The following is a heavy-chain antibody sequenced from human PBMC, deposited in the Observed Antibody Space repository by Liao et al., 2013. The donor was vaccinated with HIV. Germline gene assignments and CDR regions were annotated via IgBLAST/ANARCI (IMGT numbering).Heavy chain of an antibody. J-gene: IGHJ4*02. CDR1: GGSFSGYY. Sequence: QVQLQQWGAGLLRPSETLSLTCAVYGGSFSGYYWSWIRQPPGKGLEWVGEINHSGGTNYNPSLKSRVTISTDRSKNQFSLTLSSVTAADTALYYCARGFRIRGAFDYWGQGSPCHRL. D-gene: IGHD3-10*01. V-gene: IGHV4-34*01. CDR3: ARGFRIRGAFDY. CDR2: INHSGGT.